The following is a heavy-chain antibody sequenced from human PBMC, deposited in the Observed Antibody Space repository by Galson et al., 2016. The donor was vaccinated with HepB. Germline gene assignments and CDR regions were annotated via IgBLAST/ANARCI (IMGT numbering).Heavy chain of an antibody. D-gene: IGHD2/OR15-2a*01. J-gene: IGHJ4*02. CDR1: GFSFSSYV. V-gene: IGHV3-23*01. CDR3: LHSIDY. CDR2: ISGSGDST. Sequence: SLRLSCAASGFSFSSYVMSWVRQAPGKGLEWVSAISGSGDSTYYADSVKGRFTISRDNSKNTVYLQMNSLRAEDTAAYYCLHSIDYWGQGTLVTVSS.